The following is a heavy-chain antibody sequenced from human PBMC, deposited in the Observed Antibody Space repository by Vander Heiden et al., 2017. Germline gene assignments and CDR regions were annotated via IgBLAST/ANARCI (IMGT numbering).Heavy chain of an antibody. Sequence: EVQLVESGGGLVQPGRSLSLSCAASGFTFADYAMHWVRQAPGKGLEWVSGISWNSGSIGYADSVKGRFTISRDNAKNSLYLQMNSLRAEDTALYYCAKASSARYFDWLLLDYWGQGTLVTVSS. D-gene: IGHD3-9*01. CDR1: GFTFADYA. CDR3: AKASSARYFDWLLLDY. V-gene: IGHV3-9*01. CDR2: ISWNSGSI. J-gene: IGHJ4*02.